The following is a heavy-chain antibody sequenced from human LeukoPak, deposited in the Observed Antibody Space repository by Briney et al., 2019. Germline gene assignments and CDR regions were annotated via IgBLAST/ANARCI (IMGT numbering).Heavy chain of an antibody. D-gene: IGHD6-13*01. V-gene: IGHV1-2*02. CDR2: INPNSGGT. CDR3: ARATAAGRVYYYYYYGMDV. Sequence: ASVKVSCKASGYTFTGYYMHWVRQAPGQGLEWMGWINPNSGGTNYAQKFQGRVTMTRDTSISTAYMELSRLRSDDTAVYYCARATAAGRVYYYYYYGMDVWGQGTTVTVTS. J-gene: IGHJ6*02. CDR1: GYTFTGYY.